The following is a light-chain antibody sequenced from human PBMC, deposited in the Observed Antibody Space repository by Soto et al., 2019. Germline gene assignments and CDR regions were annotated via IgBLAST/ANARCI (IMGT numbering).Light chain of an antibody. V-gene: IGKV3-11*01. CDR3: KQRREWPIT. CDR1: QNISSY. J-gene: IGKJ5*01. Sequence: IVLTQSPATLSLSPGKRATLSCRASQNISSYLIWYQQKPGQAHRLLIYDVYNRATGIQARFSGSGSGTDFSLTIRSLEPEDFAVYYCKQRREWPITFGQGTRLEIK. CDR2: DVY.